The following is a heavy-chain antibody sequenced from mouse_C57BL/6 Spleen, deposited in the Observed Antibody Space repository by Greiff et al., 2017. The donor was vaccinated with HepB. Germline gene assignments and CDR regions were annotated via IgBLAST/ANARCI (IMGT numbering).Heavy chain of an antibody. Sequence: QVQLQQSGAELVKPGASVKLSCKASGYTFTSYWMQWVKQRPGQGLEWIGEIDPSDSYTNYNQKFKGKATLTVDTSSSTAYMQFSSLTSEDSAVYYCARNGHYWGQGTSVTVSS. CDR1: GYTFTSYW. D-gene: IGHD3-1*01. CDR2: IDPSDSYT. CDR3: ARNGHY. J-gene: IGHJ4*01. V-gene: IGHV1-50*01.